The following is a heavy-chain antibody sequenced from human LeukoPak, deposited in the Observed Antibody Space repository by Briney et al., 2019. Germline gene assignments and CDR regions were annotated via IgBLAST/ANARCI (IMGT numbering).Heavy chain of an antibody. CDR3: AREYYYDSSGYHAYGY. J-gene: IGHJ4*02. CDR2: INPNSGDT. Sequence: ASVKVSYKTSGYTFTGYYIHWVRQAPGQGLEWMGWINPNSGDTNYAKKFQGRVSMTRDTSISTAYMELSRLRSDDTAVYYCAREYYYDSSGYHAYGYWGQGTLVTVSS. V-gene: IGHV1-2*02. CDR1: GYTFTGYY. D-gene: IGHD3-22*01.